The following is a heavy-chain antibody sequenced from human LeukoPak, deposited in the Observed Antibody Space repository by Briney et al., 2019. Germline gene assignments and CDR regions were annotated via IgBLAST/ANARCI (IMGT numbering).Heavy chain of an antibody. CDR2: IYYSGST. J-gene: IGHJ4*02. CDR1: GGSISSYY. V-gene: IGHV4-59*01. CDR3: ARDRYGSGGFDY. Sequence: SETLSLTCTVSGGSISSYYWSWIWQPPGKGLEWIGYIYYSGSTNYNPSLKSRVTISVDTSKNQFSLKLSSVTAADTAVYYCARDRYGSGGFDYWGQGTLVTVSS. D-gene: IGHD3-10*01.